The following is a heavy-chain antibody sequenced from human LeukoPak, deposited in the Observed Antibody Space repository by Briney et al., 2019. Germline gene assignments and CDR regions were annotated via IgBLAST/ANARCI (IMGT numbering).Heavy chain of an antibody. J-gene: IGHJ4*02. V-gene: IGHV3-23*01. CDR3: AKDRRIVAKYYFDY. D-gene: IGHD5-12*01. CDR1: GFTFSSYA. Sequence: GGSLRLSCAAPGFTFSSYAMSWVCQAPGKGLEWVSAISGSGGSTYYADSVKGRFTISRDNSKNTLYLQMNSLRAEDTAVYYCAKDRRIVAKYYFDYWGQGTLVTVSS. CDR2: ISGSGGST.